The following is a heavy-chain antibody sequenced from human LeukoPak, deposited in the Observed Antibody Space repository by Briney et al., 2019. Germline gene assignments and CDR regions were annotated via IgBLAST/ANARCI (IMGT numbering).Heavy chain of an antibody. V-gene: IGHV3-74*01. Sequence: GGSLRLSCAASGFTFSSYWMHWVRQAPGKGLVWVSRINSDGSSTSYADSVKGRFTISRDNAKNTLYLQMNSLRAEDTAVYYCARAYTIGGFQWLVGYFDYWGQGTLVTVSS. D-gene: IGHD6-19*01. J-gene: IGHJ4*02. CDR3: ARAYTIGGFQWLVGYFDY. CDR2: INSDGSST. CDR1: GFTFSSYW.